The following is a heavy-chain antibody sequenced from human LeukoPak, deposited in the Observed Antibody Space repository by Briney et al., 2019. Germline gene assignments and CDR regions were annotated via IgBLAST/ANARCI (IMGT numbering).Heavy chain of an antibody. V-gene: IGHV2-70*17. D-gene: IGHD6-13*01. Sequence: SGPTLVNPTQTLTLTCTSSGFSLSTSEMCVNWIRQPPGKALEWLSRIDWDDDKFYSTSLKTRLTVSKDTSKKQVVLTMTNMDPVDTATYYCARTRSWGIAAAGTEFDYWGQGTLVTVSS. CDR2: IDWDDDK. CDR1: GFSLSTSEMC. J-gene: IGHJ4*02. CDR3: ARTRSWGIAAAGTEFDY.